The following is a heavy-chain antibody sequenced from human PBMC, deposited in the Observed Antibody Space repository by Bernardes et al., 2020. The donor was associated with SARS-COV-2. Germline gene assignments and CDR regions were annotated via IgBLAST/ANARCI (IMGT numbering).Heavy chain of an antibody. Sequence: ASVKVSCKASGYTFTSYDINWVRQATGQGLEWMGWMNPNSGNTGYAQKFQGRVTMTRNTSISTAYMELSSLRSEDTAVYYCARPNCSSTSCQKPNRGGRKNLVIVQGYYFDYWGQGTLVTVSS. D-gene: IGHD2-2*01. CDR3: ARPNCSSTSCQKPNRGGRKNLVIVQGYYFDY. J-gene: IGHJ4*02. CDR1: GYTFTSYD. CDR2: MNPNSGNT. V-gene: IGHV1-8*01.